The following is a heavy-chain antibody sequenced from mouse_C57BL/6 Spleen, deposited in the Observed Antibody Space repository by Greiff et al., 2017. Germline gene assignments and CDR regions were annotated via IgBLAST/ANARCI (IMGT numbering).Heavy chain of an antibody. CDR3: TRADYDGSSHFDY. V-gene: IGHV5-9-1*02. J-gene: IGHJ2*01. Sequence: EVMLVESGEGLVKPGGSLKLSCAASGFTFSSYAMSWVRQTPEKRLEWVAYISSGGDYIYYADTVKGRFTISRDNARNTLYLQMSSLKSEDTAMYYCTRADYDGSSHFDYWGQGTTLTVSS. CDR2: ISSGGDYI. D-gene: IGHD1-1*01. CDR1: GFTFSSYA.